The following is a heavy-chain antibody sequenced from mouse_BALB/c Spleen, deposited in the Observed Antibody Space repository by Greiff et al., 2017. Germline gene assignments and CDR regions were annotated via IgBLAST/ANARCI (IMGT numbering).Heavy chain of an antibody. V-gene: IGHV5-17*02. J-gene: IGHJ2*01. CDR3: ARSNRYDAGDY. CDR1: GFTFSSFG. D-gene: IGHD2-14*01. Sequence: DVKLVESGGGLVQPGGSRKLSCAASGFTFSSFGMHWVRQAPEKGLEWVAYISSGSSTIYYADTVKGRFTISRDNPKNTLFLQMTSLRSEDTAMYYCARSNRYDAGDYWGQGTTLTVSS. CDR2: ISSGSSTI.